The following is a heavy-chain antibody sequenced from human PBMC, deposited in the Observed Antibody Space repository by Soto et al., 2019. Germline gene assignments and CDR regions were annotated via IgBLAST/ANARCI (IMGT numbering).Heavy chain of an antibody. V-gene: IGHV4-39*01. J-gene: IGHJ4*02. CDR2: IYYSGST. Sequence: SETLSLTCTVSGGSISSSSYYWGWIRQPPGKGLEWIGSIYYSGSTYYNPSLKSRVTISVDTSKNQFSLKLSSVTAADTAVYYCARSIPGGWPTYWGQGTLVTVSS. D-gene: IGHD6-19*01. CDR3: ARSIPGGWPTY. CDR1: GGSISSSSYY.